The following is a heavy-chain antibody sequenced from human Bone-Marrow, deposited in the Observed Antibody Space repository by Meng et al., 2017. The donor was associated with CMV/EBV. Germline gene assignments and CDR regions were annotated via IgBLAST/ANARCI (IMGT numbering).Heavy chain of an antibody. D-gene: IGHD2-2*01. V-gene: IGHV1-18*01. CDR1: GYTFTSYG. J-gene: IGHJ5*02. Sequence: ASVKVSCKASGYTFTSYGISWVRQAPGQGLEWMGWISAYNGNTNYAQKLQGRVTMTTDTSTSTAYMELRSLRSDDTAVYYCARDRGGYQPRRTWFDPWGQGTLVTVPQ. CDR2: ISAYNGNT. CDR3: ARDRGGYQPRRTWFDP.